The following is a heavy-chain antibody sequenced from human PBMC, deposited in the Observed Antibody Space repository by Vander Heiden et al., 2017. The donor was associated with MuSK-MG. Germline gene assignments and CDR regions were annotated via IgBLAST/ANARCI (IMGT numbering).Heavy chain of an antibody. Sequence: EVQLVESGGGLVKPGGSLRLSCAASGFTFSNAWMSWVRQAPGKGLEWVGRIKSKTDGGTTDYAAPVKGRFTISRDDSKNTLYLQMNSLKTEDTAVYYCTTDKSRGRDGYRHWGQGTLVTVSS. J-gene: IGHJ4*02. CDR3: TTDKSRGRDGYRH. D-gene: IGHD5-12*01. CDR2: IKSKTDGGTT. CDR1: GFTFSNAW. V-gene: IGHV3-15*01.